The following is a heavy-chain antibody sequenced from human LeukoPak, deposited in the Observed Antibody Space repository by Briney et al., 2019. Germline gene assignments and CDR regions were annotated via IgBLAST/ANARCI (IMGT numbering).Heavy chain of an antibody. D-gene: IGHD6-6*01. CDR1: GFTFSSYS. CDR3: ARDRLFSSSQDSYYFDY. J-gene: IGHJ4*02. CDR2: ISSSSSYI. V-gene: IGHV3-21*01. Sequence: PGGSLRLSCAASGFTFSSYSMNWVRQAPGKGLEWVSSISSSSSYIYYADSVKGRFTISRDNAKNSLYLQMNSLRAEDTAVCYCARDRLFSSSQDSYYFDYWGQGTLVTVSS.